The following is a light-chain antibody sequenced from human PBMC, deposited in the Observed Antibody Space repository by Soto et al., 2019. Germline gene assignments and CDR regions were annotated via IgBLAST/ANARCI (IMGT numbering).Light chain of an antibody. CDR2: SAN. CDR1: QDISNF. V-gene: IGKV1-17*03. J-gene: IGKJ1*01. Sequence: DIQMTQSPSDMSASVGDRVTITCRASQDISNFLAWFQQRPGKVPKRLMYSANRLESGVPSRFSGSGSGTEFTLTISSLQPEDFATYYCLQHKSYPRTFGQGTKVDIK. CDR3: LQHKSYPRT.